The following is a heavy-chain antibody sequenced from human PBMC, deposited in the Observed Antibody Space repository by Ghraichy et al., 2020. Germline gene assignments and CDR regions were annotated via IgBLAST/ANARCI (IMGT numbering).Heavy chain of an antibody. CDR2: IIPIFGTA. CDR3: ARDLGYSYGHFDY. CDR1: GGTFSSYA. V-gene: IGHV1-69*13. Sequence: SVKVSCKASGGTFSSYAISWVRQAPGQGLEWMGGIIPIFGTANYAQKFQGRVTITADESTSTAYMELSSLRSEDTAVYYCARDLGYSYGHFDYWGQGTLVTVSS. J-gene: IGHJ4*02. D-gene: IGHD5-18*01.